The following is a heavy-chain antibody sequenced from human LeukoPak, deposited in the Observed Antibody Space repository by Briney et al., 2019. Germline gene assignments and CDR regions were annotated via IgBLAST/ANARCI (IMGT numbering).Heavy chain of an antibody. V-gene: IGHV3-33*01. CDR2: IWYDGSNK. J-gene: IGHJ4*02. CDR3: AITAMGH. D-gene: IGHD5-18*01. CDR1: GFTFSSYG. Sequence: GGSLRLSCAASGFTFSSYGMHWVRQAPGKGLEWVAVIWYDGSNKYYADSVKGRFTISRDNSKNTLYLQMNSLRAEVTAVYYCAITAMGHWGQGTLVTVSS.